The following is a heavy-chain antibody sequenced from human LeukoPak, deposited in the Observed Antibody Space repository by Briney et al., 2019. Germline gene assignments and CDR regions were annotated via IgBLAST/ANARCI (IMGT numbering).Heavy chain of an antibody. CDR1: GGTFSSYA. D-gene: IGHD5-12*01. Sequence: SVKVSCKASGGTFSSYAISWVRQAPGQGLEWMGGIIPIFGTANYAQKFQGRVTITADESTSTAYMELSSLRSEDTAVHYCARGSNVDIVANWFDPWGQGTLVTVSS. CDR2: IIPIFGTA. J-gene: IGHJ5*02. V-gene: IGHV1-69*13. CDR3: ARGSNVDIVANWFDP.